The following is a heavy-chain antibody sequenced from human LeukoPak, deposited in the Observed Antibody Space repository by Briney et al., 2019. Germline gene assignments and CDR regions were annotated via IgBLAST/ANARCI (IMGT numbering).Heavy chain of an antibody. CDR3: TTVQGYSYGTRDFDY. V-gene: IGHV3-73*01. J-gene: IGHJ4*02. D-gene: IGHD5-18*01. Sequence: GGSLRLSCAASGFTFSGSAMHWVRQASGKGLEWVGRIRSKANSYATAYAASVKGRFTVSRDDSKNTAYLQMNSLKTEDTAVYYCTTVQGYSYGTRDFDYWGQGTLVTVSS. CDR1: GFTFSGSA. CDR2: IRSKANSYAT.